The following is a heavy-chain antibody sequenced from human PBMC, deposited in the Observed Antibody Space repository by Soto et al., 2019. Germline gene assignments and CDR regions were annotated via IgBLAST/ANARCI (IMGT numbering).Heavy chain of an antibody. CDR2: ISGSGGST. J-gene: IGHJ5*02. CDR3: AKGGEVGWQWLIYKVGQKRQYWFDP. Sequence: VQLLESGGGLVQPGGSLRLSCAASGFTFSSYAMSWVRQAPGKGLEWVSAISGSGGSTYYADSVKGRFTISRDNSKNTLYRQMNSLRAEDTAVYYCAKGGEVGWQWLIYKVGQKRQYWFDPWGQGTLVTVSS. V-gene: IGHV3-23*01. CDR1: GFTFSSYA. D-gene: IGHD6-19*01.